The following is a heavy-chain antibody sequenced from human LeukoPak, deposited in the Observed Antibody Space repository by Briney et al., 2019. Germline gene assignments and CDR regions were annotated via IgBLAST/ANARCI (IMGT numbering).Heavy chain of an antibody. CDR2: INHSGST. Sequence: PSETLSLTCAVYGGSFSGYYWSWIRQPPGKGLEWIGEINHSGSTNYNPSLKSRVTISVDTSRNQFSLKLSSVTAADTAVYYCAREGGVAGLDYWGQGTLVTVSS. CDR3: AREGGVAGLDY. D-gene: IGHD6-19*01. V-gene: IGHV4-34*01. CDR1: GGSFSGYY. J-gene: IGHJ4*02.